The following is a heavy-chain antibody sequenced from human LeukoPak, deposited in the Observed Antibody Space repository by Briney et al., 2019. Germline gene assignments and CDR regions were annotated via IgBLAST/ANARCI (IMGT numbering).Heavy chain of an antibody. V-gene: IGHV3-48*03. CDR2: ISSSGSTI. D-gene: IGHD3-16*01. Sequence: PGGSLRLSCAASGFTFSSYEMNWVRQAPGKGLEWVSYISSSGSTIYYADSVKGRFTISRDNAKKSLYLQMNSLRGEDTAVYYCAREGVGGNYYYGMDVWGQGTTVTVSS. CDR3: AREGVGGNYYYGMDV. CDR1: GFTFSSYE. J-gene: IGHJ6*02.